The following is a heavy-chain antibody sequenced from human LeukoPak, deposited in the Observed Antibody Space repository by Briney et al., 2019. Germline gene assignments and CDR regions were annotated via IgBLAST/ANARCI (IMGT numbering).Heavy chain of an antibody. V-gene: IGHV4-59*10. CDR2: IYTSGST. D-gene: IGHD3-22*01. CDR1: GGSFSGYY. J-gene: IGHJ4*02. CDR3: ARAVPGTMIVVVIGAFFDY. Sequence: PSETLSLTCAVYGGSFSGYYWSWIRQPAGKGLEWIGRIYTSGSTNYNPSLKSRVTISVDTSKNQFSLKLSSVTAADTAVYYCARAVPGTMIVVVIGAFFDYWGQGTLVTVSS.